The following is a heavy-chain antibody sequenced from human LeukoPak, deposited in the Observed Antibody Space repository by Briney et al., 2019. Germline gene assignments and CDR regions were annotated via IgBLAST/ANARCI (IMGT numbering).Heavy chain of an antibody. CDR3: AIPFYDSSGYYYVSDY. CDR2: IIPIFGTA. CDR1: GGTFSSYA. Sequence: GASVKVSCKASGGTFSSYAISWVRQAPGQGLEWMGGIIPIFGTANYAQKFQGRVTITADESTSTAYMELSSLRSEDTAVYYCAIPFYDSSGYYYVSDYWGQGTLVTVSS. J-gene: IGHJ4*02. D-gene: IGHD3-22*01. V-gene: IGHV1-69*13.